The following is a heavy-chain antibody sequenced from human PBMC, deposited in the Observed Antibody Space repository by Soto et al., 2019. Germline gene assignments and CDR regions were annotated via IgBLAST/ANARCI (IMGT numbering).Heavy chain of an antibody. CDR2: ISSSSYI. V-gene: IGHV3-21*01. D-gene: IGHD6-19*01. CDR1: GFTFSSYS. Sequence: PGGSLRLSCAASGFTFSSYSMNWVRQAPGKGLEWVSSISSSSYIYYADSVKGRFTISRDNAKNSLYLQMNSLRAEDTAVYYCARDCSSGCFDYWGQGTLVTVSS. J-gene: IGHJ4*02. CDR3: ARDCSSGCFDY.